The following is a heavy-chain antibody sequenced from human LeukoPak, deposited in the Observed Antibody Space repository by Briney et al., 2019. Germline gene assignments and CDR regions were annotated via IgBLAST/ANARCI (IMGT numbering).Heavy chain of an antibody. CDR3: ALTPGSGKIDY. D-gene: IGHD3-10*01. CDR2: ISGSGGST. Sequence: GGSLRLSCAASGFTFSSYAMSWVRQAPGKGLEWVSGISGSGGSTYYADSVKGRFTISRDNSKNTLYLQMNSLRAEDTAVYYCALTPGSGKIDYWGQGTLVTVSS. V-gene: IGHV3-23*01. J-gene: IGHJ4*02. CDR1: GFTFSSYA.